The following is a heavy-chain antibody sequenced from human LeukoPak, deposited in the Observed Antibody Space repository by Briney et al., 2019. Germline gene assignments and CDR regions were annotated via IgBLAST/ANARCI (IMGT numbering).Heavy chain of an antibody. D-gene: IGHD2-21*02. CDR2: INYSGST. Sequence: SETLSLTCTVSGGSISSTSYYWGWIRQPPCKGLEWIGTINYSGSTYYNPSLKSRVTISVDTSKNQISLKLNSVTAADTAMYYCARHGDLLSPFQTWGQGTLVTVSS. CDR1: GGSISSTSYY. J-gene: IGHJ5*02. V-gene: IGHV4-39*01. CDR3: ARHGDLLSPFQT.